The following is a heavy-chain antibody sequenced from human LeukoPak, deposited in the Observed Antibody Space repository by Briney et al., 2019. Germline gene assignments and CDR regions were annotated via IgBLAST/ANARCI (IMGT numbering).Heavy chain of an antibody. CDR3: ANTLRGVIMEIDY. D-gene: IGHD3-10*01. V-gene: IGHV3-23*01. J-gene: IGHJ4*02. CDR1: GFAFSSYA. CDR2: ISGNGNSP. Sequence: GGSVRLSCVASGFAFSSYAMSWVRQAPGKGPEWVSGISGNGNSPHYADLGKGRFTISRDNSKNTLYLQMNSLRAEDTAVYYCANTLRGVIMEIDYWGQGTLVTVSS.